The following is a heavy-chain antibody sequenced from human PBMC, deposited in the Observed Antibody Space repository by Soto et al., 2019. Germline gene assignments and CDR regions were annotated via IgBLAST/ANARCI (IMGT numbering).Heavy chain of an antibody. CDR3: AGGRKAGTDY. Sequence: QVQLVQSGAEVKKPGASVKVSCKASGYTFTSYYMHWVRQAPGQGLEWMGIINPSGCSTSYAQKFQCRVTMTRDTSTSTVSMELSSLRSEDTAVYYCAGGRKAGTDYWGQGTLVTVSS. J-gene: IGHJ4*02. CDR2: INPSGCST. V-gene: IGHV1-46*01. CDR1: GYTFTSYY. D-gene: IGHD6-13*01.